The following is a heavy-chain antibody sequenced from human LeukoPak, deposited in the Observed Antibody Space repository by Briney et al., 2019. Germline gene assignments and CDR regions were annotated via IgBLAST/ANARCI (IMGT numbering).Heavy chain of an antibody. V-gene: IGHV1-18*01. J-gene: IGHJ4*02. Sequence: GASAKVSCKASGYTFTSYGISWVRQAPGQGLEWMGWISAYNGNTNYAQKLQGRVTMTTDTSTSTAYMELRSLRSDDTAVYYCARDRHPLQDIVVVPAALWGQGTLVTVSS. CDR1: GYTFTSYG. D-gene: IGHD2-2*01. CDR2: ISAYNGNT. CDR3: ARDRHPLQDIVVVPAAL.